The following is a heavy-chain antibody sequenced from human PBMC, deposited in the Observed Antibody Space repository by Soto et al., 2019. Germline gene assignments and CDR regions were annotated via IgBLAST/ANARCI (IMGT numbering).Heavy chain of an antibody. CDR1: GFTFDDYA. CDR3: AKDPSRDYGGYDWFDP. D-gene: IGHD4-17*01. CDR2: ISWNSGSI. V-gene: IGHV3-9*01. Sequence: EVQLVESGGGLVQPGRSLRLSCAASGFTFDDYAMHWVRQAPGKGLEWVSGISWNSGSIGYADSVKGRFTISRDNAKNSLYLQMNSLRAEDTALYYCAKDPSRDYGGYDWFDPWGQGTLVTVSS. J-gene: IGHJ5*02.